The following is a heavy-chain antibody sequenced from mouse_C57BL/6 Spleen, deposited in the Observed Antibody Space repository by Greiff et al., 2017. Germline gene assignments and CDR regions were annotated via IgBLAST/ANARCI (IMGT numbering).Heavy chain of an antibody. CDR3: ASEGTGTDWYFDV. J-gene: IGHJ1*03. V-gene: IGHV1-19*01. Sequence: EVQLQQSGPVLVKPGASVKMSCKASGYTFTDYYMNWVKQSHGKSLEWIGVINPYNGGTSYNQKFKGKATLTVDKSSSTAYMELNSLTSEDSAIXCCASEGTGTDWYFDVWGTGTTVTVSS. CDR2: INPYNGGT. CDR1: GYTFTDYY. D-gene: IGHD4-1*01.